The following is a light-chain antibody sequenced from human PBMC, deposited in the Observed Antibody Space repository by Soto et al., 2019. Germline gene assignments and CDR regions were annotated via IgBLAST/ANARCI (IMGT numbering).Light chain of an antibody. J-gene: IGKJ5*01. CDR3: QQRARWVT. CDR1: QSVSSY. Sequence: ILFSHSPAPPAISPGGRAPPSCRASQSVSSYLAWFQQKPGQAPRLLIYDASNRATGIPARFSGSGSETDFTLTISSLEPEDSAVYFCQQRARWVTFGQGTRLEIK. V-gene: IGKV3-11*01. CDR2: DAS.